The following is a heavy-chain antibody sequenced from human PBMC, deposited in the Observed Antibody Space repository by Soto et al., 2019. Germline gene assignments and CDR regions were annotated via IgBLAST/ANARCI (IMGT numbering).Heavy chain of an antibody. Sequence: SETMSLTCAVSGGHLTSFYGSWIRQPPGKGLEWIGYTYNSGSTKYNLSLKSRVTISVDTFKNQFSLRLSSVTAADTAVYYCARNLVNGFDVWGGGTMVTVSS. CDR2: TYNSGST. CDR1: GGHLTSFY. V-gene: IGHV4-59*01. CDR3: ARNLVNGFDV. J-gene: IGHJ3*01. D-gene: IGHD3-22*01.